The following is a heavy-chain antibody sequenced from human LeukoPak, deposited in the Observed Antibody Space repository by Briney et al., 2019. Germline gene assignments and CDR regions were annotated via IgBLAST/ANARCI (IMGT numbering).Heavy chain of an antibody. CDR1: GDSFSRYV. CDR3: ARDSQRGAQTGFQY. D-gene: IGHD1-26*01. CDR2: IIAAFDKA. J-gene: IGHJ1*01. Sequence: ASVKVSCTVSGDSFSRYVISWVRQAPGQGPEWMGGIIAAFDKANYAQKFRGRVTISADKSTSTAHLEVDSLTSGDTAIYYCARDSQRGAQTGFQYWGQGTLVTVSS. V-gene: IGHV1-69*06.